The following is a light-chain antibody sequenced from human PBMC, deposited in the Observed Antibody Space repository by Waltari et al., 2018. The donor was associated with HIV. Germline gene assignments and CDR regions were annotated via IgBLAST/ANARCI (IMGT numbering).Light chain of an antibody. CDR2: DPS. CDR1: QSVSTN. Sequence: EIVVKQFPAALSVSPGERASLACIASQSVSTNLAWYHQVSGQAPRLLISDPSNRATGVPDRFSGSGSGTHFTLTISSLQSEDSGVYYCQSYSDWPRAFGLGTKVEV. CDR3: QSYSDWPRA. J-gene: IGKJ1*01. V-gene: IGKV3-15*01.